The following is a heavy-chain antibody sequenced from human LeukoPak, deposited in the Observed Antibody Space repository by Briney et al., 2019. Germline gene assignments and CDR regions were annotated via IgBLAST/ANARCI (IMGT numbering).Heavy chain of an antibody. Sequence: ASVKVSCKASGYTFTSCYMHWVRQAPGQGLEWMGIINPSAGSTSYAQKFQGRVTMTRDLSTSTVYMELSSLRSEDTAMYYCARDRPAAAGPEVAFDIWGQGTMVTVSS. CDR3: ARDRPAAAGPEVAFDI. CDR2: INPSAGST. D-gene: IGHD6-13*01. CDR1: GYTFTSCY. J-gene: IGHJ3*02. V-gene: IGHV1-46*01.